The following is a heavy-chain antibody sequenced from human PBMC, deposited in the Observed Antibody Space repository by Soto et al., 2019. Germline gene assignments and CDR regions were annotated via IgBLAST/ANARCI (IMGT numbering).Heavy chain of an antibody. CDR3: AKQAPRRYYYDSSGYCQHRAEYFQH. CDR2: ISGSGGST. J-gene: IGHJ1*01. D-gene: IGHD3-22*01. CDR1: GFTFSSYA. V-gene: IGHV3-23*01. Sequence: QPGGSLRLSCAASGFTFSSYAMSWVRQAPGKGLEWVSAISGSGGSTYYADSVKGRFTISRDNSKNTLYLQMNSLRAEDTAVYYCAKQAPRRYYYDSSGYCQHRAEYFQHWGQGTLVTVSS.